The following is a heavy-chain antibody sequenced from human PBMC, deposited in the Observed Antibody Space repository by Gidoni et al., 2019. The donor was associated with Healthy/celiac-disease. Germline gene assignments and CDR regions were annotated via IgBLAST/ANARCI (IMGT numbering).Heavy chain of an antibody. CDR3: AKESIGPYFDY. J-gene: IGHJ4*02. Sequence: QVQLVESGGGVVQPGRSLRLSCAAPGFTFSSYAIHWVPQAPGKGLEWVAVISYDGSNKYYADSVKGRFTISRDNSKNTLYLQMNSLRAEDTAVYYCAKESIGPYFDYWGQGTLVTVSS. CDR1: GFTFSSYA. D-gene: IGHD6-6*01. V-gene: IGHV3-30-3*01. CDR2: ISYDGSNK.